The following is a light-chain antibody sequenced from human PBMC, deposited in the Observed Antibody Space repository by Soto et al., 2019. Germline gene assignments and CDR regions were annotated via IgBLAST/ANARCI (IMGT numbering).Light chain of an antibody. J-gene: IGLJ1*01. V-gene: IGLV2-14*01. Sequence: QSALTQPASVSGSPEQSITISCTGTSSDVGDNNSVSWYQQHPGKAPKLMIYDVSNRPSGVSNRFSGSKSGNTASLTISGLQAEDEADYYCSSYTSSSTLVFGTGTKVTVL. CDR1: SSDVGDNNS. CDR2: DVS. CDR3: SSYTSSSTLV.